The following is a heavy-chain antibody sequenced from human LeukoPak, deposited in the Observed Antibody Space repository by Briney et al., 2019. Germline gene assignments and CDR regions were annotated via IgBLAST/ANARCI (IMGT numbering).Heavy chain of an antibody. CDR1: GFTFSSYG. CDR2: IRYDGSNK. J-gene: IGHJ6*03. D-gene: IGHD2-2*01. V-gene: IGHV3-30*02. Sequence: PGGSLRLSCAASGFTFSSYGMHWVRQAPGKGLEWVAFIRYDGSNKYYADSVKGRFTISRDNSKNTLYLQMNSLRAEDTAVYYCAKDAFYCSSTGCRPYYYYMDVWGKGTTVTISS. CDR3: AKDAFYCSSTGCRPYYYYMDV.